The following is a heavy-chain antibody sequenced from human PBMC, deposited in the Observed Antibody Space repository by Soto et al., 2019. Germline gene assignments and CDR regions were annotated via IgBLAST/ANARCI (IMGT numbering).Heavy chain of an antibody. V-gene: IGHV3-30-3*01. J-gene: IGHJ6*02. CDR2: ITYDGSLE. Sequence: GGSLRLSCAASGFTFSTSSMHWVRLAPDKGLQWMAFITYDGSLENYADSVKGRFTISRDRFENTLYLQMNSLRPEDTAVYFCARGYYGMDVWGQGTTVTVSS. CDR3: ARGYYGMDV. CDR1: GFTFSTSS.